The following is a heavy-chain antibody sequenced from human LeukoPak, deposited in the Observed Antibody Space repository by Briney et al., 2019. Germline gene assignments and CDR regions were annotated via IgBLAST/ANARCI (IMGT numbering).Heavy chain of an antibody. Sequence: PSETLSLTCTVSGGSVSSGNYYWSWIRQPPGKGLEWIGYIYYTGSTDYNPSLKSRVTISVDTSKNQSSLKLSSVTAADTAVYYCARDYDILTGSFDIWGQGTMVTVSS. V-gene: IGHV4-61*01. CDR3: ARDYDILTGSFDI. CDR2: IYYTGST. CDR1: GGSVSSGNYY. J-gene: IGHJ3*02. D-gene: IGHD3-9*01.